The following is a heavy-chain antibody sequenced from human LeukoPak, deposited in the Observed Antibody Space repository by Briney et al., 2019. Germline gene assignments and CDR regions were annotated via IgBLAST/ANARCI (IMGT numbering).Heavy chain of an antibody. CDR1: GFTFSSYS. CDR3: ARDSGGSDSIDAFDI. D-gene: IGHD1-26*01. CDR2: ISTSSSYI. Sequence: KPGGSLRLSCAASGFTFSSYSMNWVRQAPGKGLEWVSFISTSSSYIYHADSVKGRFTISRDNAKNSLYLQMNSLRAEDTAVYYCARDSGGSDSIDAFDIWGQGTMVTVSS. V-gene: IGHV3-21*01. J-gene: IGHJ3*02.